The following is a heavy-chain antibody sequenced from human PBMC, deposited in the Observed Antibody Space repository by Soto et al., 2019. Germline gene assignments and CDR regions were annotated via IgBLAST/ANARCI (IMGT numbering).Heavy chain of an antibody. CDR3: ARDRSGYSSSSGGNWFDP. J-gene: IGHJ5*02. V-gene: IGHV4-31*03. CDR1: GGSISSGGYY. Sequence: SETLSLTCTVPGGSISSGGYYWSWIRQHPGKGLEWIGYIYYSGSTYYNPSLKSRVTISVDTSKNQFALKLSSVTAADTAVYYCARDRSGYSSSSGGNWFDPWGQGTLVTVS. CDR2: IYYSGST. D-gene: IGHD6-6*01.